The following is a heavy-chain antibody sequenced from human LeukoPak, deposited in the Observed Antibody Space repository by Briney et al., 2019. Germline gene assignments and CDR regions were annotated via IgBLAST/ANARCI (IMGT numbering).Heavy chain of an antibody. J-gene: IGHJ4*02. CDR3: TREQDREAAATVVGDY. V-gene: IGHV3-21*05. D-gene: IGHD4-23*01. CDR2: ISTGTYI. CDR1: GFTFSSYS. Sequence: PLGSLRLSCAASGFTFSSYSMNWVRQAPGKGLEWISHISTGTYIAYTDSVKGRFTISRDNAKNSLYLQMNSLRAEDTAVYYCTREQDREAAATVVGDYWGQGTLVTVSS.